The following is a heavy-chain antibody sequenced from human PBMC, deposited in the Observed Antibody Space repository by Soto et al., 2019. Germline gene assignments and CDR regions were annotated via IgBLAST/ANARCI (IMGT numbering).Heavy chain of an antibody. V-gene: IGHV1-69*06. D-gene: IGHD5-12*01. CDR2: IIPIFGTA. CDR1: GGTFSSYA. J-gene: IGHJ4*01. CDR3: ARDGGDGYNFILDY. Sequence: RASVKVSCKASGGTFSSYAISWVRQAPGQGLEWMGGIIPIFGTANYAQKFQGRVTITADKSTSTAYMELSSLRSEDTAVYYCARDGGDGYNFILDYWGQGTLVTVSS.